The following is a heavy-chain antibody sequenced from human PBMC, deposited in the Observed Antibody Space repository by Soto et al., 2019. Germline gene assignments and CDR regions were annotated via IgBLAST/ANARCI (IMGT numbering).Heavy chain of an antibody. Sequence: SETLSLTCSVSGGSISSGYYYWSWIRQPPGKGLEWIGNIYYSGNTYYNPSLKSRLIISIDTSKNQSSLKVGSVTEADTAVYSCESYSLYGMDVWGQGTTVTVSS. CDR1: GGSISSGYYY. V-gene: IGHV4-30-4*02. CDR2: IYYSGNT. D-gene: IGHD2-21*01. J-gene: IGHJ6*02. CDR3: ESYSLYGMDV.